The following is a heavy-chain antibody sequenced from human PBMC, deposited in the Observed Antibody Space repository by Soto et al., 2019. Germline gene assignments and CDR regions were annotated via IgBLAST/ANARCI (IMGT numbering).Heavy chain of an antibody. CDR2: IYYSGST. J-gene: IGHJ6*02. V-gene: IGHV4-61*01. CDR1: GGSASSGSYY. D-gene: IGHD1-26*01. Sequence: SETLSLSCTVSGGSASSGSYYWSWIRQPPGKGLEWIGYIYYSGSTNYNPSLKSRVTISVDTSKDQFSVKLSSVTAADTAVYYCARDKDIVGATFSYYYGMDVWGQETTVTVSS. CDR3: ARDKDIVGATFSYYYGMDV.